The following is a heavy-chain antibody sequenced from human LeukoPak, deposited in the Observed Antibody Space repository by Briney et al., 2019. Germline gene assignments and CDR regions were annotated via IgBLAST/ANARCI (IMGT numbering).Heavy chain of an antibody. Sequence: GGSLRLSCAASGFTFSNYAMSWVPQAPGKGLEWVSGISGSGGSIYYADSVKGRFTISRDNSKNTLYLQMNSLRAEDTAVYYCAKGVSPDYGSGLKNDPFDYWGQGTLVTVSS. CDR1: GFTFSNYA. D-gene: IGHD3-10*01. J-gene: IGHJ4*02. CDR2: ISGSGGSI. V-gene: IGHV3-23*01. CDR3: AKGVSPDYGSGLKNDPFDY.